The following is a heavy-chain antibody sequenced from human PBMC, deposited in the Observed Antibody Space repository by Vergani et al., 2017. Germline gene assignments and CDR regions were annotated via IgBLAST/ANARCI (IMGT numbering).Heavy chain of an antibody. D-gene: IGHD6-19*01. CDR2: LSASDRRT. V-gene: IGHV3-23*01. J-gene: IGHJ3*02. CDR3: AKVGRSEVAGTFGAFDI. CDR1: GGSISPYY. Sequence: VQLQESGPGLVKPSETLSLTCIVSGGSISPYYWSWIRQPAGKGLEWVSTLSASDRRTHYADSVKGRFTISRDNSKNTLFLHMNSLRPEDTAVYYCAKVGRSEVAGTFGAFDIWGQGTMVTVSS.